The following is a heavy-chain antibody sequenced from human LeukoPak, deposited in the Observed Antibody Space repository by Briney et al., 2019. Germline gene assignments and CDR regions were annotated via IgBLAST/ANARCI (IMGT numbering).Heavy chain of an antibody. Sequence: ASVKVSCKASGYTFTSYYMHWVRQAPGQGLEGMGIINPSGGSTSYAQKFQGRVTMTRDTSTSTVYMELSSLRSEDTAVYYCARDTYCSSTSCFQPPFDYWGQGTLVTVSS. CDR3: ARDTYCSSTSCFQPPFDY. J-gene: IGHJ4*02. CDR1: GYTFTSYY. CDR2: INPSGGST. V-gene: IGHV1-46*03. D-gene: IGHD2-2*01.